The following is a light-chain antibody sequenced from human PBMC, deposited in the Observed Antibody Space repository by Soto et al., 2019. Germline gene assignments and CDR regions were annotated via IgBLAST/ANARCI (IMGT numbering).Light chain of an antibody. Sequence: DIQMTQSPSTMSASVGDRVTITCRASQSISSWLAWYQQKPGKAPKLLIYKAYSLESGVPSRFSGSGSGTEFALTICSLQPDDFATYNYQQYNSYSPCTFSQRTKGEIK. J-gene: IGKJ1*01. V-gene: IGKV1-5*03. CDR1: QSISSW. CDR3: QQYNSYSPCT. CDR2: KAY.